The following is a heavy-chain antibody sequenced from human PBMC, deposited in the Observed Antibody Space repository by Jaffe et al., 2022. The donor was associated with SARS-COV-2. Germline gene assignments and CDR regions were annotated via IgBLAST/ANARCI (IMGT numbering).Heavy chain of an antibody. J-gene: IGHJ4*01. CDR1: GFTFSSYY. CDR2: IKRDGSRT. CDR3: ARGVNGGNSWSDY. D-gene: IGHD2-21*02. Sequence: EVQLVESGGGLVQPGGSLRLSCAASGFTFSSYYMHWVRQAPGKGLVWVSDIKRDGSRTTYADSVKGRFTISRDNAKNTLYLQMNSLRAEDTAVYYCARGVNGGNSWSDYWGQGTLVTVSS. V-gene: IGHV3-74*01.